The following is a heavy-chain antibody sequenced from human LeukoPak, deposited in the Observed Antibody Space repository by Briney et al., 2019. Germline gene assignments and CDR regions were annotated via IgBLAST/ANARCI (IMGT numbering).Heavy chain of an antibody. D-gene: IGHD3-3*01. CDR3: AREEGSSFWSGYYMDV. CDR2: IYHSGST. CDR1: GGSISSGGYS. V-gene: IGHV4-30-2*01. J-gene: IGHJ6*03. Sequence: PSQTLSLTCAVSGGSISSGGYSWSWIRQPPGKGLEWIGYIYHSGSTYYNPSLKSRVTISVDTSKNQFSLKLSSVTAADTAVYYCAREEGSSFWSGYYMDVWGKGTTVTVSS.